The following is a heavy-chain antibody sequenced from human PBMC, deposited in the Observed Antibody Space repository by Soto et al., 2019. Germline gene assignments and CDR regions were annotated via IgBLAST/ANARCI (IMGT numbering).Heavy chain of an antibody. CDR1: GLTFSSYG. V-gene: IGHV3-30*18. D-gene: IGHD6-19*01. J-gene: IGHJ6*02. CDR3: AKRRVGSGWYQYYYYGMDV. Sequence: GGSLRLSCAASGLTFSSYGMHWVRQAPGKGLEWVAVISYDGSNKYYADSVKGRFTISRDNSKNTLYLQMNSLRAEDTAVYYCAKRRVGSGWYQYYYYGMDVWGQGTTVTVSS. CDR2: ISYDGSNK.